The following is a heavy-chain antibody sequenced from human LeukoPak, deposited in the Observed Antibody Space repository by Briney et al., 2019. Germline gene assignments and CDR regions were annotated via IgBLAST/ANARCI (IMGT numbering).Heavy chain of an antibody. D-gene: IGHD5-12*01. CDR2: INHSGST. J-gene: IGHJ4*02. CDR3: ARHVYSGYYHDY. CDR1: GGSFSGYY. Sequence: SETLSLTCAVYGGSFSGYYWSWIRQPPGKGLEWIGEINHSGSTNYNPSLKSRVTISVDTSKNQFSLKLSSVTAADTAVYYCARHVYSGYYHDYWGQGTLVTVSS. V-gene: IGHV4-34*01.